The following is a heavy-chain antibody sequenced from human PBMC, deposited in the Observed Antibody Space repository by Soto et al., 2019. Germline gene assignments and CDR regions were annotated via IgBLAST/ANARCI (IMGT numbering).Heavy chain of an antibody. Sequence: QVQLVESGGGVVQPGRSLRLSCAASGFTFSSYGMHWVRQAPGKGLEWVAVIWYDGSNKYYADSVKGRFTISRDNSKNTLYLQMNSLRAEDTAVYYCARDWIAVAGRAFDIWGQGTIVTVSS. CDR2: IWYDGSNK. CDR1: GFTFSSYG. J-gene: IGHJ3*02. D-gene: IGHD6-19*01. CDR3: ARDWIAVAGRAFDI. V-gene: IGHV3-33*01.